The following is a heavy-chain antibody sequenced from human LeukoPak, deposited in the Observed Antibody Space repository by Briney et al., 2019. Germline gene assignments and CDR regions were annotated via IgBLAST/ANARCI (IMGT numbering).Heavy chain of an antibody. CDR1: GYTFTSYD. Sequence: ASVKVSCKASGYTFTSYDINWVRQATGQGLEWMGWMNPNSGNTGYAQKFQGRVTMTRNTSISTAYMELSSLRAEDTAVYYCAKAHSSGWFFDHWGQGTLVTVSS. CDR2: MNPNSGNT. J-gene: IGHJ4*02. D-gene: IGHD6-19*01. V-gene: IGHV1-8*01. CDR3: AKAHSSGWFFDH.